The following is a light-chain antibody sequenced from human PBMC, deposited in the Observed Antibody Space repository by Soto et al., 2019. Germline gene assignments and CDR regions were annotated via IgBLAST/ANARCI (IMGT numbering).Light chain of an antibody. Sequence: QPVLTQPPSVSGAPGQRGTISCTGSSSNIGAGYDVHWYQQLPGTAPKLLIYGNNNRPSGVPDRFSGSKSATSDSLAITGLQAEDEADYYCQSYDSSLSGWVFGGGTKVTVL. V-gene: IGLV1-40*01. J-gene: IGLJ3*02. CDR2: GNN. CDR3: QSYDSSLSGWV. CDR1: SSNIGAGYD.